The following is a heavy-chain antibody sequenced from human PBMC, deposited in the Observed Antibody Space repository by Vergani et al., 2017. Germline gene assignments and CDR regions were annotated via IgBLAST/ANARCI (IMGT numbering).Heavy chain of an antibody. D-gene: IGHD5-18*01. V-gene: IGHV1-69*04. CDR3: ARVVNSYGYVSYYYYYMDV. Sequence: QVQLVQSGAEVKKPGASVKVSCKASGGTFSSYAISWVRQAPGQGLEWMGRIIPILGIANYAQKFQGRVTITADESTSTAYMELSSLRSEDTAVYYCARVVNSYGYVSYYYYYMDVWGKGTTVTVSS. CDR1: GGTFSSYA. J-gene: IGHJ6*03. CDR2: IIPILGIA.